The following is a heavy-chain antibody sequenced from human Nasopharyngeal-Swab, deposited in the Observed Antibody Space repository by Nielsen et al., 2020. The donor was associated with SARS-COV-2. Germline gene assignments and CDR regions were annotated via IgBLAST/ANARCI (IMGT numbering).Heavy chain of an antibody. J-gene: IGHJ4*01. CDR3: ARDLPPSY. CDR1: GDSIRSDGSS. V-gene: IGHV4-30-2*01. Sequence: SETLSLTCDVSGDSIRSDGSSWSWIRQPPGKGLEWIGYFYHSGVTSYNPSLKSRVTISVDMSKNQFSLRLTSVTAADTAVYYCARDLPPSYWGHGTLVTVSS. CDR2: FYHSGVT.